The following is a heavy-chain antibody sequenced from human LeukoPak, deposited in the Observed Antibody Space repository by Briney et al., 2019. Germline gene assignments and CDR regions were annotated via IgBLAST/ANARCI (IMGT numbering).Heavy chain of an antibody. V-gene: IGHV4-34*01. CDR2: IYHSGST. Sequence: PSETLSLTCAVYGGSFGGYYWSWIRQPPGKGLEWIGSIYHSGSTYYNPSLKSRVTISVDTSKNQFSLKLSSVTAADTAVYYCARRKQQPATFDYWGQGTLVTVSS. D-gene: IGHD6-13*01. CDR3: ARRKQQPATFDY. CDR1: GGSFGGYY. J-gene: IGHJ4*02.